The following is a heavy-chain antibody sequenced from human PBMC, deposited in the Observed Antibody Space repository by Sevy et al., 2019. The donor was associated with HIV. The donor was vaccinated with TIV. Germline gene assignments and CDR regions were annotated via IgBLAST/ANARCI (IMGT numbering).Heavy chain of an antibody. CDR3: VKDPHHDFFDY. CDR1: GFNFSPYG. Sequence: GGSLRLSCAASGFNFSPYGMHWVRQAPGKGLEWVSFIGYDGNKIFYADSVRGRFTVSRDNSKNTLYLQMNSLSTEDTTVYYCVKDPHHDFFDYWGQGILVTVSS. J-gene: IGHJ4*02. V-gene: IGHV3-30*02. CDR2: IGYDGNKI.